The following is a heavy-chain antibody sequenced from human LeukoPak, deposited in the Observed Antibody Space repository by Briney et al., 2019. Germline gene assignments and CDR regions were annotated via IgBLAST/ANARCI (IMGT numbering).Heavy chain of an antibody. D-gene: IGHD2-21*02. V-gene: IGHV4-39*07. CDR2: IYYSGST. Sequence: GSLRLSCAASGFTFSSYGMSWVRQAPGKGLEWIGSIYYSGSTYYNPSLKSRVTISVDTSKNQFSLKLSSVTAANTALYYCARGWGPAYCGGDCHRHFDYWGQGTLVTVSS. CDR1: GFTFSSYG. J-gene: IGHJ4*02. CDR3: ARGWGPAYCGGDCHRHFDY.